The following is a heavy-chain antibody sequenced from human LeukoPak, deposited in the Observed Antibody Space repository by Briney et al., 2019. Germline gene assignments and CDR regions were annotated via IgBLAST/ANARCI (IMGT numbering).Heavy chain of an antibody. CDR3: ARVRRSCSGGSCHHWFDP. CDR1: GGSISSGGYS. Sequence: SQTLSLTCAVSGGSISSGGYSWSWIRQPPRKGLEWIGYIYHSGSTYYNPSLKSRVTISVDRSKNQFSLKLSSVTAADTAVYYCARVRRSCSGGSCHHWFDPWGQGTLVTVSS. CDR2: IYHSGST. J-gene: IGHJ5*02. D-gene: IGHD2-15*01. V-gene: IGHV4-30-2*01.